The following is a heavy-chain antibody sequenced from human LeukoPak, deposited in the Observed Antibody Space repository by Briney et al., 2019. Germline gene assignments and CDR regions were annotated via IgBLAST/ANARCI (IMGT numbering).Heavy chain of an antibody. J-gene: IGHJ6*03. Sequence: SETLSLTCTVSGGSISSYYWSWIRQPPGKGLEWIGYIYYSGSTNYNPSLKSRVTISVDTSKNQFSLKLSSVTAADTAVYYCVRERGRSYGSVPYYYYYMDVWGKGTTVTVSS. D-gene: IGHD5-18*01. CDR3: VRERGRSYGSVPYYYYYMDV. CDR2: IYYSGST. V-gene: IGHV4-59*01. CDR1: GGSISSYY.